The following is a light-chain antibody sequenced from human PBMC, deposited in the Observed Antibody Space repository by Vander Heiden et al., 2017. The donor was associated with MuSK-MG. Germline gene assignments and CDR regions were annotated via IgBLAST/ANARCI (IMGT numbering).Light chain of an antibody. CDR2: EVS. Sequence: QSALTQPASVSGSPGQSITISCTGTSSDVGGYNYVSWYQQHPGKAPKLRIYEVSNRPSGVSNRFSGSKSGNTASLTISGLQAEDEADYYCSSYTSSSTPWVFGGGTKLTGL. CDR3: SSYTSSSTPWV. CDR1: SSDVGGYNY. J-gene: IGLJ3*02. V-gene: IGLV2-14*01.